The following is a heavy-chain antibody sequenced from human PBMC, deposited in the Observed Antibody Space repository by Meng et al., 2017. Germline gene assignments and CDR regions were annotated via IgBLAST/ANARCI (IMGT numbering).Heavy chain of an antibody. CDR1: GYSISSGYY. J-gene: IGHJ3*02. CDR2: IYHSGNT. Sequence: GSLRLSCAVSGYSISSGYYWGWIRQPPGKGLEWIGSIYHSGNTYYNPSLKSRVTISVDTSKNQFSLKLSSVTAADTAVYYCARELVGVVVTAHDAFDIWGQGIMVTVSS. V-gene: IGHV4-38-2*02. D-gene: IGHD2-21*02. CDR3: ARELVGVVVTAHDAFDI.